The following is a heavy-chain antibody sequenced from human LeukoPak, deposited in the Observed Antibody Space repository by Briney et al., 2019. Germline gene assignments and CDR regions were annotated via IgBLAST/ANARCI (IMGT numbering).Heavy chain of an antibody. Sequence: GGSLRLSCTVSEFIFSKSGMHWVRRAPGKGLEWVAVVWFDGSKRYYADTVKGRFTISRDNSKNTLYLQMDSLRVEDTAMYFCAKDFRRYSYGPLDYWGQGTLVTVSS. CDR3: AKDFRRYSYGPLDY. J-gene: IGHJ4*02. CDR1: EFIFSKSG. D-gene: IGHD5-18*01. V-gene: IGHV3-33*06. CDR2: VWFDGSKR.